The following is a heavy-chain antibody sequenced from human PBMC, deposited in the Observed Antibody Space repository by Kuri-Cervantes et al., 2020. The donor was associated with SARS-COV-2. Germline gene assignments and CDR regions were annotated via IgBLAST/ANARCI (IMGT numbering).Heavy chain of an antibody. J-gene: IGHJ4*02. Sequence: ASVKVSCKASGYTFTSYGISWVRQAPGQGLEWMRWISAYNGNTNYAQKLQGRVTMTTDTSTSTAYMELRSLRSDDTAVYYCARDLLGVGYCSGGSCPYYFDYWGQGTLVTVSS. CDR3: ARDLLGVGYCSGGSCPYYFDY. CDR1: GYTFTSYG. V-gene: IGHV1-18*01. CDR2: ISAYNGNT. D-gene: IGHD2-15*01.